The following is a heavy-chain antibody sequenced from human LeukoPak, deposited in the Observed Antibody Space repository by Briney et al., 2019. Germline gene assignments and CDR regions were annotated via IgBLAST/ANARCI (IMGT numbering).Heavy chain of an antibody. Sequence: PGGSLRLSCAASGFTFSSYAMSWVRQAPGEGLEWVSAISGSGGSTYYADSVKGRFTISRDNSKNTLYLQMNSLGAEDTAVYYCAKYRITMIVVGGAFDIWGQGTMVTVSS. CDR1: GFTFSSYA. CDR2: ISGSGGST. V-gene: IGHV3-23*01. CDR3: AKYRITMIVVGGAFDI. D-gene: IGHD3-22*01. J-gene: IGHJ3*02.